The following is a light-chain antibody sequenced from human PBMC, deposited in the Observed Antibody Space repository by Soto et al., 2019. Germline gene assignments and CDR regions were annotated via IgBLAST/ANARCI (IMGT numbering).Light chain of an antibody. V-gene: IGLV2-14*01. CDR3: SSFTGSTTDV. J-gene: IGLJ1*01. CDR1: SSDVGGYNY. Sequence: QSALTQPASVSGSPGQSITISCTGTSSDVGGYNYVSWYQHHPGKAPKLMIYAVSNRPSGVSNRFSGSKSGNTASLTISGLQAEDEADYYCSSFTGSTTDVFGTGTKVTVL. CDR2: AVS.